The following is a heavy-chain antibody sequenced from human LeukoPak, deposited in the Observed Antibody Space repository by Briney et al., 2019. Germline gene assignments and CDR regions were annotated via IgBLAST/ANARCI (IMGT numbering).Heavy chain of an antibody. Sequence: ASVKVSCKASGYTFTGYYMHWVRQAPGQGLEWMGWINPNSGGTNYAQKFQGRVTMTRYTSISTAYMELSRLRSDDTAVYYCASNRHYGEPSNDAFDIWGQGTMVTVSS. CDR1: GYTFTGYY. D-gene: IGHD4-17*01. V-gene: IGHV1-2*02. CDR3: ASNRHYGEPSNDAFDI. J-gene: IGHJ3*02. CDR2: INPNSGGT.